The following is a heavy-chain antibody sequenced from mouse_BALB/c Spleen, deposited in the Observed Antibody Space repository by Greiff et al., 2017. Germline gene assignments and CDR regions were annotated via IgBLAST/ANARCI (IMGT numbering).Heavy chain of an antibody. CDR2: ISSGGSYT. CDR1: GFTFSSYA. Sequence: EVKLVESGGGLVKPGGSLKLSCAASGFTFSSYAMSWVRQSPEKRLEWVAEISSGGSYTYYPDTVTGRCTISRDNAKNTLYLEMSSLRSEDTAMYYCARVPTVVATPMDYWGQGTSVTVSS. V-gene: IGHV5-9-4*01. CDR3: ARVPTVVATPMDY. D-gene: IGHD1-1*01. J-gene: IGHJ4*01.